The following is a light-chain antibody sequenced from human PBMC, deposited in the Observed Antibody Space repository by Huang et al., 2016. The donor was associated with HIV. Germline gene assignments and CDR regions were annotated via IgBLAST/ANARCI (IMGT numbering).Light chain of an antibody. CDR1: QNIDSS. V-gene: IGKV3-15*01. J-gene: IGKJ1*01. Sequence: EIVMTQSPATVSVSPGERATLSCRASQNIDSSLAWYQQNPGQSPRLRIYGASTRATVIPDRFSGSGYGTEFTLTISSLQSEDFAIYYCQQYYNGPATFGQGTKVEIK. CDR2: GAS. CDR3: QQYYNGPAT.